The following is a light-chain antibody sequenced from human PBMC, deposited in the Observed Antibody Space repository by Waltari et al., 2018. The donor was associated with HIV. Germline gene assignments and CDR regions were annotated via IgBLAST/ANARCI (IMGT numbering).Light chain of an antibody. CDR2: WAS. Sequence: DIVMTQSPDSLAVSLGERDTLTCKSSQTILYNSNNKSYLAWYQQRPGQPPKLLIYWASTRESGVPDRFSGSGSGTDFTLTISSLQAEDVAVYYCQQYYSTPLTFGGGTKVEIK. CDR3: QQYYSTPLT. J-gene: IGKJ4*01. V-gene: IGKV4-1*01. CDR1: QTILYNSNNKSY.